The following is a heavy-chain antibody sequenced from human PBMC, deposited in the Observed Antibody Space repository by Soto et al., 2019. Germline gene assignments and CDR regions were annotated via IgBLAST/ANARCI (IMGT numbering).Heavy chain of an antibody. D-gene: IGHD6-13*01. J-gene: IGHJ4*02. CDR1: GVTLNDYA. Sequence: QVQLVQSGAEVKKPGSSVKVSCRASGVTLNDYALSWVRQAPGQGLEWMGGIIPLSASAKLAQKFQGRVTITADISTRTAYMELTSVRSEDTAVDYCATGLLAAAPLNYWGQGTLVTVSS. CDR2: IIPLSASA. V-gene: IGHV1-69*06. CDR3: ATGLLAAAPLNY.